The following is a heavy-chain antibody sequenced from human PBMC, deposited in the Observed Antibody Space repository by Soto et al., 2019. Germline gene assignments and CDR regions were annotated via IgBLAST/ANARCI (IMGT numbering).Heavy chain of an antibody. Sequence: SVKVSCKASGGTFSSYAISWVRQAPGQGREWMGGIIPIFGTANDAQKFQGRVTITADESTSTAYMELSSLRSEDKAVYYYARSQRGASYYYGMDVWGQGTPVTVSS. J-gene: IGHJ6*02. V-gene: IGHV1-69*13. CDR2: IIPIFGTA. CDR3: ARSQRGASYYYGMDV. D-gene: IGHD5-18*01. CDR1: GGTFSSYA.